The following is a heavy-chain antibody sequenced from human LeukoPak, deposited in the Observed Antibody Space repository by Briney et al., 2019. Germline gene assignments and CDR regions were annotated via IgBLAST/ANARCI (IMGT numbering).Heavy chain of an antibody. Sequence: GALRLSCAASGFTFSSYSMNWVRQAPGKGLEWVSSISSSSSYIYYADSVKGRFTISIDNAKNSLYLQMNSLRAEDTAVYYCARDSLGGFDPWGQGTLVTVSS. D-gene: IGHD3-10*01. CDR1: GFTFSSYS. J-gene: IGHJ5*02. CDR3: ARDSLGGFDP. CDR2: ISSSSSYI. V-gene: IGHV3-21*01.